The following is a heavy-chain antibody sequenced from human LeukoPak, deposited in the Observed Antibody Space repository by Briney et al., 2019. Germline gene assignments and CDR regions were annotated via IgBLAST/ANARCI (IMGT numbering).Heavy chain of an antibody. CDR1: GFTFCDYY. J-gene: IGHJ4*02. D-gene: IGHD6-19*01. Sequence: GGSLRLSCAASGFTFCDYYMSWIRQAPGKGLEWVSYITSSGTTIYYADSVKGRFTISRDNAKNSLYLQMNSLRAEDTAVYYCGSTRYSSGWYSVYWGQGTLVTVSS. CDR2: ITSSGTTI. CDR3: GSTRYSSGWYSVY. V-gene: IGHV3-11*04.